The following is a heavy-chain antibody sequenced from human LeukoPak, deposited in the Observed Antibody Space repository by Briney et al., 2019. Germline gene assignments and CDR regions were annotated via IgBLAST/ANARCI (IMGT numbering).Heavy chain of an antibody. J-gene: IGHJ6*02. CDR1: GGSFSGYY. CDR3: ARNEALPYGMDV. Sequence: SETLSLTCAVYGGSFSGYYWSWIRQPPGKGLEWIGEINHSGSTNYNPSLKSRVTISVDTSKNQFSLKLSSVTAADTAVYYCARNEALPYGMDVWGQGTTATVSS. CDR2: INHSGST. V-gene: IGHV4-34*01.